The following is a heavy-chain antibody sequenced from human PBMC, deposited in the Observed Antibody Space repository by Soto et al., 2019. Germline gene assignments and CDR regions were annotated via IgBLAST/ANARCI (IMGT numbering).Heavy chain of an antibody. CDR2: IGPASGAT. Sequence: ASVKVSCKASGYTFTGHYIHWVRQAPEQGPEWMGEIGPASGATRYAQRFQGRVTMTRDMSITTVYMELNNLSPDDTAVYYCGRGRSGQIVVFYWGQGTPVTVSS. J-gene: IGHJ4*02. D-gene: IGHD1-26*01. CDR3: GRGRSGQIVVFY. V-gene: IGHV1-2*02. CDR1: GYTFTGHY.